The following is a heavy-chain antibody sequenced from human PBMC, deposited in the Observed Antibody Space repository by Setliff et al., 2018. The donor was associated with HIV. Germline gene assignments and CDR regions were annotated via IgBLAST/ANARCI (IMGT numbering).Heavy chain of an antibody. V-gene: IGHV1-46*01. CDR2: IHPSGGST. CDR1: GYTFTSYY. Sequence: ASVKVSCKASGYTFTSYYIHWVRQAPGQGLEWMGVIHPSGGSTGYAQSFQDRVTMTRDTSTSTVYMELSSLRSEDTAVYYCATDHHILTGYYTPPGYWGQGTLVTVSS. CDR3: ATDHHILTGYYTPPGY. J-gene: IGHJ4*02. D-gene: IGHD3-9*01.